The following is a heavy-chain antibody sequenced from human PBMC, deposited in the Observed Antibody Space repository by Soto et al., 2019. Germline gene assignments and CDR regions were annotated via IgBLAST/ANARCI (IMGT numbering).Heavy chain of an antibody. V-gene: IGHV1-69*06. D-gene: IGHD6-6*01. CDR2: IIPIFGTA. J-gene: IGHJ6*02. Sequence: QVQLVQSGAEVKKPGSSVKVSCKASGGTFSSYAISWVRQAPGQGLEWMGGIIPIFGTANYAQKFQGRVTVTADKSTSTAYMGLSSLGSEDPAGYYWATRSPFGYSSSPGGGGPYYYYGMDVWGQGTTVTVSS. CDR3: ATRSPFGYSSSPGGGGPYYYYGMDV. CDR1: GGTFSSYA.